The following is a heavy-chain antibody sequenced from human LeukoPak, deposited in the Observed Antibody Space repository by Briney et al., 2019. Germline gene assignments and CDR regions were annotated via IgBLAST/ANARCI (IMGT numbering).Heavy chain of an antibody. CDR2: INPNSGGT. D-gene: IGHD4-17*01. Sequence: ASVKVSCKASGYTFIDYYIHWVRQAPGQGLEWMGWINPNSGGTNYAQKFQGRVTMTRDTSISTAYMELSRLRSDDTAVYYCAREATVTTAWGYWGQGTLVTVSS. V-gene: IGHV1-2*02. CDR3: AREATVTTAWGY. CDR1: GYTFIDYY. J-gene: IGHJ4*02.